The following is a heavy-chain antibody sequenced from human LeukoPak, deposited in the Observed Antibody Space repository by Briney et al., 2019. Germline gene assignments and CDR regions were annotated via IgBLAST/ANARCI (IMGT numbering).Heavy chain of an antibody. Sequence: ASVTVSFKASGYTFTSYGISWVRQAPGQGLEWMGWISAYNGNTNYAQKLQGRVTMTTDTSTSTAYMELRSLRSNNTAVYYWARSTMIVVVTYMDVWAKGPRSPSP. V-gene: IGHV1-18*01. CDR3: ARSTMIVVVTYMDV. CDR1: GYTFTSYG. CDR2: ISAYNGNT. J-gene: IGHJ6*03. D-gene: IGHD3-22*01.